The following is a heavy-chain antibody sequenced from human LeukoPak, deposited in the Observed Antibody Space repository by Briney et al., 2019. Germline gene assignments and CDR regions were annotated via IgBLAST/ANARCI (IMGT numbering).Heavy chain of an antibody. V-gene: IGHV3-66*01. CDR3: AREQVVVGRGYYGMDV. Sequence: GGSLRLSCAASGFTFSSYAMSWVRQAPGKGLEWVSVMYSGGSTFYGDSVKGRFTISRDNSMNTLYLQMNSLRVDDTAVYYCAREQVVVGRGYYGMDVWGQGTTVTVSS. CDR2: MYSGGST. D-gene: IGHD2-2*01. CDR1: GFTFSSYA. J-gene: IGHJ6*02.